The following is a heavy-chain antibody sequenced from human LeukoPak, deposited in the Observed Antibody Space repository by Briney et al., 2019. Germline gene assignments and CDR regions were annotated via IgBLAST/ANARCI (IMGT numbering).Heavy chain of an antibody. CDR1: GGSFSGYY. Sequence: SETLSLTCAVYGGSFSGYYWSWIRQPPGKGLEWIGEINHSGSTNYNPSLKSRVTISVDTSKNQFSLKLSSVTAADTAVYYCARGGRFLRSYSSGWYRRANWFDPWGQGTLVTVSS. V-gene: IGHV4-34*01. D-gene: IGHD6-19*01. CDR2: INHSGST. J-gene: IGHJ5*02. CDR3: ARGGRFLRSYSSGWYRRANWFDP.